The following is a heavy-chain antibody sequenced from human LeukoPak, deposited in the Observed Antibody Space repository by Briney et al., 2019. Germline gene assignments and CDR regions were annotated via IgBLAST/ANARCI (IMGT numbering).Heavy chain of an antibody. CDR2: ISSSSSYI. Sequence: PSETLSLTCTVAGGSICSSSYYWGWVRQAPGKGLEWVSSISSSSSYIYYADSVKGRFTISRDNAKNSLYLQMNSLRAEDTAVYYCARGMIPGAPDYWGQGTLVTVSS. V-gene: IGHV3-21*01. CDR3: ARGMIPGAPDY. D-gene: IGHD3-16*01. J-gene: IGHJ4*02. CDR1: GGSICSSSYY.